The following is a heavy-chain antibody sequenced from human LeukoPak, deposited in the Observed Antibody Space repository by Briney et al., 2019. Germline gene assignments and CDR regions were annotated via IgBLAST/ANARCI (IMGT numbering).Heavy chain of an antibody. Sequence: PRGSLRLSCAASGFIFCKYALYCVRQAPGKGLEWVSDISGRSDNTYYADSVKGRFTLCRDSSKNTPYLQMNSLRADDTAVYYGAKWGDYDVLTGYYVSDFWGQGTLVTVSS. V-gene: IGHV3-23*01. CDR3: AKWGDYDVLTGYYVSDF. CDR1: GFIFCKYA. CDR2: ISGRSDNT. D-gene: IGHD3-9*01. J-gene: IGHJ4*02.